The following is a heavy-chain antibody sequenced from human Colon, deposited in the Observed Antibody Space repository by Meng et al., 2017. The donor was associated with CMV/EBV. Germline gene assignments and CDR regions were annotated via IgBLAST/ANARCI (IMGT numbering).Heavy chain of an antibody. CDR3: ARDRQVRDYGSASHYKNYGMDV. Sequence: GESLKISCAASGFNFRNYEMNWVRQAPGKGLEWISYISGTTNTVYYADSVKGRFTISRDNAKNSLFLQMNSLRAEDTAVYYCARDRQVRDYGSASHYKNYGMDVWGQGSTVTVSS. CDR2: ISGTTNTV. V-gene: IGHV3-48*04. CDR1: GFNFRNYE. D-gene: IGHD3-10*01. J-gene: IGHJ6*02.